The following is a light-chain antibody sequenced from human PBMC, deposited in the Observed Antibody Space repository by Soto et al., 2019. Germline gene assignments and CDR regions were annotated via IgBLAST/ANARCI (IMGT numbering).Light chain of an antibody. CDR1: QSVTTW. J-gene: IGKJ5*01. Sequence: DIQMTQSPSTLSASIGDSVTITCRASQSVTTWLAWYQQKPGKAPKLLIQKASSLESGVPSRFSGSGSGTEFTLTISSLQPDDFATYYCQQYNRYSITFGQGTRLEIK. V-gene: IGKV1-5*03. CDR2: KAS. CDR3: QQYNRYSIT.